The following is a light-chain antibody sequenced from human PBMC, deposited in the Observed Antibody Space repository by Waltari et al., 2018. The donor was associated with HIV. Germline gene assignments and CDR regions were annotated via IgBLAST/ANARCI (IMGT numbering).Light chain of an antibody. J-gene: IGKJ4*01. CDR3: MQYYSPPLT. CDR1: QSVFYNSNSQNY. V-gene: IGKV4-1*01. CDR2: DAS. Sequence: DIVMTQTPPSLGVSLGERVTINCKSSQSVFYNSNSQNYLAWFQQKPRQPPNLLIYDASTREAGVPDRFSGSGSGIHFTLTITSLQAEDLAIYYGMQYYSPPLTFGGGTRVDI.